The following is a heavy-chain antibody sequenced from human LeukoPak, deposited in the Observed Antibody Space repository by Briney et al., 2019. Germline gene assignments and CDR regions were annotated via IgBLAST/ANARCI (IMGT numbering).Heavy chain of an antibody. Sequence: GGSLRLSCAASGFTFSSYGMHWVRQAPGKGLEWVAVIWYDGSNKYYADSVKGRFTISRDNSKNTLYLQMNSLRAEDTAVYYCARELRGDGQQLVLALDYWGQGTLVTVSS. CDR3: ARELRGDGQQLVLALDY. J-gene: IGHJ4*02. CDR1: GFTFSSYG. V-gene: IGHV3-33*01. D-gene: IGHD6-13*01. CDR2: IWYDGSNK.